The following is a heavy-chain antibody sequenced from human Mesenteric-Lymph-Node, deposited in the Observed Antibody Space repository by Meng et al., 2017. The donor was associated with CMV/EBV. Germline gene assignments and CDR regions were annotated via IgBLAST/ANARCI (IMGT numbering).Heavy chain of an antibody. J-gene: IGHJ4*02. CDR1: GFTFSSYS. CDR3: AKQGQGSSSWSPN. V-gene: IGHV3-23*01. Sequence: GESLKISCAASGFTFSSYSMSWVRQAPGKGLEWVSSISSSGDNTYYADSVKGRFTISRDNYKNTLYLQKNSLRAEDTAVYYCAKQGQGSSSWSPNWGQGTLVTVS. CDR2: ISSSGDNT. D-gene: IGHD6-13*01.